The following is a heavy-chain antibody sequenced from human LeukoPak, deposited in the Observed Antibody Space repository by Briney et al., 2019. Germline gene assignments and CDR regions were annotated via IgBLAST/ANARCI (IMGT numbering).Heavy chain of an antibody. CDR3: ARPSSSWYHAFDI. CDR1: GGSFSGYY. V-gene: IGHV4-34*01. D-gene: IGHD6-13*01. J-gene: IGHJ3*02. CDR2: INHSGST. Sequence: SETLSLTCAVYGGSFSGYYWSWIRQPPGKGLEWIGEINHSGSTNYNPSLKSRVTISVDTSKNQFSLKLSSVTAADTAVYYCARPSSSWYHAFDIWGQGTMVTVSS.